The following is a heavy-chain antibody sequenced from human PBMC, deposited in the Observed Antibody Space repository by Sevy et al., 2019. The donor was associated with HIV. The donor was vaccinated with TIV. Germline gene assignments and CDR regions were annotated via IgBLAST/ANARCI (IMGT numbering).Heavy chain of an antibody. CDR2: INHSGST. D-gene: IGHD2-2*01. J-gene: IGHJ5*02. Sequence: SETLSLTCAVYGGSFSGYYWSWIRQPPGKGLEWIGEINHSGSTNYNPSLKSRFTISVDTSKNQFSLKLSSVTAADTAVYYCARGADCSSTSCYGGLGMNWFDPWAREPWSPSPQ. CDR1: GGSFSGYY. CDR3: ARGADCSSTSCYGGLGMNWFDP. V-gene: IGHV4-34*01.